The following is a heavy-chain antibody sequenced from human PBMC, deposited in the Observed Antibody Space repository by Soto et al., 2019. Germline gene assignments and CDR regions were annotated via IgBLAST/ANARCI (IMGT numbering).Heavy chain of an antibody. J-gene: IGHJ4*01. Sequence: GSLQVTCKASGYPFTSYYLHWGRHAPGQGLEWMGWINPNSATTKYVGKFQGRVTMTRDTSISTAYMELTDLRSDDTAVYYWARGVETTTSRLDDKRGQGNPGTV. V-gene: IGHV1-2*02. D-gene: IGHD1-1*01. CDR3: ARGVETTTSRLDDK. CDR2: INPNSATT. CDR1: GYPFTSYY.